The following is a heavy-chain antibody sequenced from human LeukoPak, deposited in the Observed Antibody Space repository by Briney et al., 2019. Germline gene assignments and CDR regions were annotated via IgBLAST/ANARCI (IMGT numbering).Heavy chain of an antibody. Sequence: SETLTLTCAVYGGSFSGYYWSWLPQPPGKGLEWIGEINHSGSTNCNASLKSRVTISVDTSKNQFSLKLSSVNAADTAVYYCARNPKHCSSTSCYSPGIDYWGQGTLVTVSS. V-gene: IGHV4-34*01. CDR2: INHSGST. CDR1: GGSFSGYY. D-gene: IGHD2-2*01. J-gene: IGHJ4*02. CDR3: ARNPKHCSSTSCYSPGIDY.